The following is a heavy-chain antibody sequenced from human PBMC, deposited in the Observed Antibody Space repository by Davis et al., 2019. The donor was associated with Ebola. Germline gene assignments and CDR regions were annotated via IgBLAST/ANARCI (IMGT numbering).Heavy chain of an antibody. Sequence: SETLSLTCTVSGGSISSYYWSWIRQPPGKGLEWIGYIYYSGSTNYNPSLKSRVTISVDTSKNQFSLKLSSVTAADTAVYYCASYSGYDLLGATLFYWGQGTLVTVSS. CDR1: GGSISSYY. CDR3: ASYSGYDLLGATLFY. J-gene: IGHJ4*02. D-gene: IGHD5-12*01. V-gene: IGHV4-59*08. CDR2: IYYSGST.